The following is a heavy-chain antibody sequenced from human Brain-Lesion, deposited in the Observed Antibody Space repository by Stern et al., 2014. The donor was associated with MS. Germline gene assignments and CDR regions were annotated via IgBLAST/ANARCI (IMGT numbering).Heavy chain of an antibody. CDR2: SDHSGST. CDR3: ARFPASRPHVFDS. Sequence: QVQLVESGPGLVKPSGTLSLTCAVSGGSISSSNWWSWVRQSPGKGLEWIGESDHSGSTIYNPSLKRRVPVSVDKSKNRFSLYLRSVTAADTAVYFCARFPASRPHVFDSWGQGTLVTVSS. V-gene: IGHV4-4*02. D-gene: IGHD6-13*01. CDR1: GGSISSSNW. J-gene: IGHJ4*02.